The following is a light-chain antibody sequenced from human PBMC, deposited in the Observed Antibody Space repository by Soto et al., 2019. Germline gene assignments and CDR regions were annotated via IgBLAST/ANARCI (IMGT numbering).Light chain of an antibody. CDR2: GAS. V-gene: IGKV3-20*01. J-gene: IGKJ2*01. CDR3: QQYNNWPPYT. CDR1: QSVSSSY. Sequence: EIVLTQSPGTLSLSPGERATLSCRASQSVSSSYLAWYQQKPGQAPRLLIYGASSRATGIPDRFGGSGSGTDFTLTISRLEPEDFAVYYCQQYNNWPPYTFGQGTKVDIK.